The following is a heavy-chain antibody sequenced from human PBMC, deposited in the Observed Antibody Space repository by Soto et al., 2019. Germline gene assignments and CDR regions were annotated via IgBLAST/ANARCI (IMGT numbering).Heavy chain of an antibody. Sequence: EVQLLESGGGLVQPGGSLRLSCAASGFTFSSYAMNWVRQAPGKGLQWVSAISIGSAATYHADSVKGRFTISRDDSKNTLYLQMNSLRAEDTAVYSCAKSGTHSYFDNWGQGTLVTVSS. CDR3: AKSGTHSYFDN. J-gene: IGHJ4*02. V-gene: IGHV3-23*01. CDR1: GFTFSSYA. CDR2: ISIGSAAT.